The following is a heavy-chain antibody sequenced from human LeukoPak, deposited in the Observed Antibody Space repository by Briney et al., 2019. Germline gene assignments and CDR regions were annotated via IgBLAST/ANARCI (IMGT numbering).Heavy chain of an antibody. CDR3: ARGNQLAHFDY. D-gene: IGHD2-2*01. J-gene: IGHJ4*02. Sequence: GGSLRLSCVASGFTVSSNYMSWVRQAPGKGLEWVSVIYSGGSTYYADSVKGRFTISRDNSKNTLYLQMNSLRAEDTAVYYCARGNQLAHFDYWGQGTLVTVSS. V-gene: IGHV3-53*01. CDR1: GFTVSSNY. CDR2: IYSGGST.